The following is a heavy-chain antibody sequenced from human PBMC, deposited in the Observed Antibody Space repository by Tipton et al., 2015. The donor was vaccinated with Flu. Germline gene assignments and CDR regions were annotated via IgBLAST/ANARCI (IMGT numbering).Heavy chain of an antibody. CDR1: GFTLSSSW. V-gene: IGHV3-7*01. Sequence: SLRLSCAASGFTLSSSWMTWVRQAPGKGLEWVANINRDGSERYYVDSVKGRFTISRDNAKNSLYLQMDSLRVEDTAVYYCAHRWFGELSLHYSGMDVWGQGTAVTVSS. CDR3: AHRWFGELSLHYSGMDV. J-gene: IGHJ6*02. D-gene: IGHD3-10*01. CDR2: INRDGSER.